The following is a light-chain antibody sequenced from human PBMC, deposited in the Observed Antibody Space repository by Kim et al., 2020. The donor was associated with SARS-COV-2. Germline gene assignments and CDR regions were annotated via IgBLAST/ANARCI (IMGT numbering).Light chain of an antibody. CDR2: KDS. CDR1: ALPKQY. V-gene: IGLV3-25*03. Sequence: PGQTARITCSGDALPKQYAHWYQQKPGQAPVLVIYKDSERPSGIPERFSGSSSGTTVTLTISGVQAEDEADYYCQSADSSGTYVVFGGGTQLTVL. CDR3: QSADSSGTYVV. J-gene: IGLJ2*01.